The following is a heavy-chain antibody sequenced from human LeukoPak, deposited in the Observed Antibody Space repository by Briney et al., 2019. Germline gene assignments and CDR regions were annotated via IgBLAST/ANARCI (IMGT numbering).Heavy chain of an antibody. CDR1: GYTFTSYY. CDR3: ARQGNTVIIDY. Sequence: ASVKVSCKASGYTFTSYYMHWVRQAPGQGLEWMGITNPSGGSTSYAQKFQGRVTMTRDMSTSTVYMELSSLRSEDTAVYYCARQGNTVIIDYWGQGTLVTVSS. CDR2: TNPSGGST. J-gene: IGHJ4*02. D-gene: IGHD4-17*01. V-gene: IGHV1-46*01.